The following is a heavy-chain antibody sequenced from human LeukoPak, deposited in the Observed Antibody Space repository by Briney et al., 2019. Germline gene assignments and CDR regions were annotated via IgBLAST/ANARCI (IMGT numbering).Heavy chain of an antibody. CDR2: IYYSGST. Sequence: SETLSLTCTVSGGSISSYYWSWIRHPPGKGLECIGYIYYSGSTNYNPSLKSRVTISVDTSKKQFSLKLSSVTAADTAVYYCARVSGCSGGSCYSLSYYYYYYMDVWGKGTTVTVSS. D-gene: IGHD2-15*01. CDR1: GGSISSYY. CDR3: ARVSGCSGGSCYSLSYYYYYYMDV. V-gene: IGHV4-59*01. J-gene: IGHJ6*03.